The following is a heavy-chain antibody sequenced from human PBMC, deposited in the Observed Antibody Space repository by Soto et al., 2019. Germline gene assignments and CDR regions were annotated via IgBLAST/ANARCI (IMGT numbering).Heavy chain of an antibody. CDR3: ARETTIFGVVNLNWFDP. V-gene: IGHV4-39*02. J-gene: IGHJ5*02. Sequence: PSETLSLTCTASGGSISSTSYYWAWIRQPPGTGMDWIGSIYSRGRTSYSPSLKSRVTISVDTSKNPFSLKLSSVTAADTAVYYCARETTIFGVVNLNWFDPWGQGTLVTVSS. CDR1: GGSISSTSYY. D-gene: IGHD3-3*01. CDR2: IYSRGRT.